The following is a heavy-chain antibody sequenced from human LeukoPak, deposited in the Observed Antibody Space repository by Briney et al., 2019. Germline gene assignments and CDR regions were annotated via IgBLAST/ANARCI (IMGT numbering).Heavy chain of an antibody. V-gene: IGHV3-21*01. CDR2: ISSSSSYI. J-gene: IGHJ4*02. Sequence: GGSLRLSCAASGFTFSTYWMHWVRQAPGKGLEWVSSISSSSSYIYYADSVKGRFTISRDNAKNSLYLQMNSLRAEDTAVYYCARETGLDYWGQGTLVTVSS. D-gene: IGHD7-27*01. CDR1: GFTFSTYW. CDR3: ARETGLDY.